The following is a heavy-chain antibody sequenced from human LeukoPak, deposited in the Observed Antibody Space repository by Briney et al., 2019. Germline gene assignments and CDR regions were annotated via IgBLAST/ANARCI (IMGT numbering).Heavy chain of an antibody. V-gene: IGHV3-53*01. CDR1: GFTFSNYA. CDR3: ARLRFLEWFFDY. Sequence: GGSLRLSCAASGFTFSNYAMSWVRQAPGKGLEWVSVIYSGGSTYYADSVKGRFTISRDNSKNTLYLQMNSLRAEDTAVYYCARLRFLEWFFDYWGQGTLVTVSS. CDR2: IYSGGST. J-gene: IGHJ4*02. D-gene: IGHD3-3*01.